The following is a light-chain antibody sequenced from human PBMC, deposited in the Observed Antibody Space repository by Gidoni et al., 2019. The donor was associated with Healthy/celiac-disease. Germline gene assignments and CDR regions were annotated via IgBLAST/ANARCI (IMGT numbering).Light chain of an antibody. V-gene: IGLV3-1*01. CDR2: QDS. Sequence: SYELTQPPSVSVSPGQTASITCSGDKLGDKYASWYQQKPGQSPVLVIYQDSKRPSGIPERFSGSNSGNTATLTISGTKAMDEADYYCQAWDSRTAVFGGGTKLTVV. J-gene: IGLJ2*01. CDR3: QAWDSRTAV. CDR1: KLGDKY.